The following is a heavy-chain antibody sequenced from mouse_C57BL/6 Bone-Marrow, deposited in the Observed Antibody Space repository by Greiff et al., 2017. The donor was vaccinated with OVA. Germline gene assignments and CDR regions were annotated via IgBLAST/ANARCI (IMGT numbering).Heavy chain of an antibody. Sequence: QVQLQQSGAELVRPGASVKLSCKASGYTFTDYYINWVKQRPGQGLEWIARIYPGSGNTYYNEKFKGKATLTAEKSSSTAYMQLSSLTSEDSAVYFCAMGLLRFFDYGGQGTTPTVSS. CDR2: IYPGSGNT. V-gene: IGHV1-76*01. J-gene: IGHJ2*01. CDR3: AMGLLRFFDY. D-gene: IGHD1-1*01. CDR1: GYTFTDYY.